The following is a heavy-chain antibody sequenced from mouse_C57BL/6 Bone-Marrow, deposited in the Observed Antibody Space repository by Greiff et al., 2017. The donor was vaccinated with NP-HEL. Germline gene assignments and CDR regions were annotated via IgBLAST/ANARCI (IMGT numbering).Heavy chain of an antibody. CDR3: AREGGYYFDY. CDR1: GYSITSGYD. V-gene: IGHV3-1*01. Sequence: DVKLQESGPGMVKPSQSLSLTCTVTGYSITSGYDWHWIRHFPGNKLEWMGYISYSGSTNYNPSLKSRISITHDTSKNHFFLKLNSVTTEDTATYYCAREGGYYFDYWGQGTTLTVSS. CDR2: ISYSGST. J-gene: IGHJ2*01.